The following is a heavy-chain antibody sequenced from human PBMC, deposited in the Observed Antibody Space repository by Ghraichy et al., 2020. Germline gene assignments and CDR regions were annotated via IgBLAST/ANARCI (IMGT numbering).Heavy chain of an antibody. J-gene: IGHJ6*02. Sequence: ETLSLTCTVSGGSISTYYWSWIRQPAGKGLEWIGRIYASGSTDYNPSLKSRVTMSVDTSKNQFSLKLSSVTAADTAVYYCARLPSPLYGMDVWSQGTMVTVYS. CDR3: ARLPSPLYGMDV. CDR1: GGSISTYY. V-gene: IGHV4-4*07. CDR2: IYASGST.